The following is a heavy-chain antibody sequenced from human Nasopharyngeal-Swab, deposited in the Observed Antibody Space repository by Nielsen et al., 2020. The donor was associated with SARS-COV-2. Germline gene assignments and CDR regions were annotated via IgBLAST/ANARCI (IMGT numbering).Heavy chain of an antibody. D-gene: IGHD2-2*01. CDR1: GGSVSNYY. CDR3: ARLGSYCSSTNCYLGGMDV. J-gene: IGHJ6*02. Sequence: SCTVSGGSVSNYYWSWIRQPPGKGLEYIGYIYYSGGTNYNPSLKSRVTISVDTSKNQFSLKLSSVTAADTAVYYCARLGSYCSSTNCYLGGMDVWGQGTAVTVS. V-gene: IGHV4-59*02. CDR2: IYYSGGT.